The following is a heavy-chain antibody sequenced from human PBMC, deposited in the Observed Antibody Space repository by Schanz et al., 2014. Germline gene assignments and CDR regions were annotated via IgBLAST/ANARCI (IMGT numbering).Heavy chain of an antibody. CDR1: GFTFSSYT. CDR2: ISSTSTYL. J-gene: IGHJ4*02. V-gene: IGHV3-21*01. Sequence: EVQLVESGGGLVKPGDSLRLSCAASGFTFSSYTMKWVRQAPGKRLEWVSSISSTSTYLYYADSVKGRFTISRDSARNSLYLQMSSLRAEDTAVYYCARGTPFLCDYWGQGTLVTVSS. CDR3: ARGTPFLCDY. D-gene: IGHD3-16*01.